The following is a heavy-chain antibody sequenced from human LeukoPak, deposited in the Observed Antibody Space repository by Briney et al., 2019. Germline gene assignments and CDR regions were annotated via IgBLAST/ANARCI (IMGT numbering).Heavy chain of an antibody. CDR3: AKDGQLLWFGELLGPTDQHYYYGMDV. D-gene: IGHD3-10*01. V-gene: IGHV3-30*18. J-gene: IGHJ6*02. CDR1: GFTFSSYG. CDR2: ISYDGSNK. Sequence: GESLRLSCAATGFTFSSYGMHWVRQAPGKGPEWVAVISYDGSNKYYADSVKGRFTISRDNSKNTLYLQMNSLRAEDTAVYYCAKDGQLLWFGELLGPTDQHYYYGMDVWGQGTTVTVSS.